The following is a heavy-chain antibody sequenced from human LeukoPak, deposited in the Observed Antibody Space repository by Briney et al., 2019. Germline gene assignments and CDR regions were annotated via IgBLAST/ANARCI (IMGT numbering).Heavy chain of an antibody. D-gene: IGHD3-10*01. V-gene: IGHV3-30-3*01. CDR3: ARRAGSSNINAKYYYYGMDV. Sequence: GGSLRLSCAASGFTFSNYAMHWVRQAPGKGLEWVAVISYDGSNKYYADSVKGRFTISRDNSKNTLYLQMNSLRAEDTAVYYCARRAGSSNINAKYYYYGMDVWGQGTTVTVSS. J-gene: IGHJ6*02. CDR2: ISYDGSNK. CDR1: GFTFSNYA.